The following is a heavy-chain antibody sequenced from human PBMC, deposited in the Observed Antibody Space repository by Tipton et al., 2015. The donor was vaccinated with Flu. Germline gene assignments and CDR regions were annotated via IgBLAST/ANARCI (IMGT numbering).Heavy chain of an antibody. Sequence: TLSLTCTVSGGSISSYYWSWIRQPPGKGLEWIGYIYYSGSTNYNPSLKSRVTISVDTSKNQFSLKLSSVTAADTAVYYCARVATRLYSDILAGYHLDAFDIWGQGTMVTVSS. J-gene: IGHJ3*02. CDR2: IYYSGST. D-gene: IGHD3-9*01. CDR1: GGSISSYY. V-gene: IGHV4-59*01. CDR3: ARVATRLYSDILAGYHLDAFDI.